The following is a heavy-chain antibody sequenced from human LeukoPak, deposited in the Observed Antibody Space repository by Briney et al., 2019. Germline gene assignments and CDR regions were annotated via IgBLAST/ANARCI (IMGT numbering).Heavy chain of an antibody. J-gene: IGHJ4*02. V-gene: IGHV3-21*01. CDR2: ISSSSSYI. CDR1: GLTFSGYS. D-gene: IGHD4-17*01. CDR3: ARDTTVKSDY. Sequence: GGSLRLSCAASGLTFSGYSMNWVRQAPGKGLEWVSSISSSSSYIYYADSLKGRFTISRDNAKNSVSLQMNSLRAEDTAVYYCARDTTVKSDYWGQGTLVTVSS.